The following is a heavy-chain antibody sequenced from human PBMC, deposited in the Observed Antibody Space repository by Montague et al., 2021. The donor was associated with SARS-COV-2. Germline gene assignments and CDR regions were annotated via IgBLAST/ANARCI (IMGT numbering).Heavy chain of an antibody. V-gene: IGHV3-9*01. CDR3: AKDMGSRVYYYSSGFEATGGYGMDV. Sequence: SLRLSCGAYGFTFGDYAMHWVRQAPGKGLEWVSGISWNSGSIGYXDSXKGRFTISRDNAKNSLYLQMNSLRAEDTALYYCAKDMGSRVYYYSSGFEATGGYGMDVWGQGTTVTVSS. CDR1: GFTFGDYA. D-gene: IGHD3-22*01. CDR2: ISWNSGSI. J-gene: IGHJ6*02.